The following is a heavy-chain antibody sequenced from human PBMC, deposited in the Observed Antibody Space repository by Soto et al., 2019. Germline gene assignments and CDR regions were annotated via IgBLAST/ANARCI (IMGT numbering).Heavy chain of an antibody. CDR2: ISFDGSTK. CDR1: GFTFSSSV. J-gene: IGHJ4*02. Sequence: QVQLVESGGGVVQPGRSLRLSCAASGFTFSSSVMHWVRQAPGKGLEWVTIISFDGSTKYYADSVKGRFTSSRDNSTNTLYLQMNSLRPEDTAVYYCTTLRANTYWGQGTLVTVSS. CDR3: TTLRANTY. V-gene: IGHV3-30*03.